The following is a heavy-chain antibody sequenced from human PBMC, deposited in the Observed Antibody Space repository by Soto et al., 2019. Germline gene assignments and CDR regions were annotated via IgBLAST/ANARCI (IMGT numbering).Heavy chain of an antibody. CDR1: GFTFSSYA. J-gene: IGHJ5*02. D-gene: IGHD2-2*01. CDR2: ISGSGAST. Sequence: EVQLLESGGGLVQPGGSLRLSCAASGFTFSSYAMSWVRQAPGQGLEWVSTISGSGASTFYADSVKGRFTISRDNSRNTLYLQMNSLRAEDTAVYYCAKDRAGSTSCYGAWGQGTLVTVSS. V-gene: IGHV3-23*01. CDR3: AKDRAGSTSCYGA.